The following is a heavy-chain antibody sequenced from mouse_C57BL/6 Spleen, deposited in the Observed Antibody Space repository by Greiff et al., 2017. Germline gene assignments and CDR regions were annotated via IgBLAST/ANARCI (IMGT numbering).Heavy chain of an antibody. CDR1: GFSLTSYG. J-gene: IGHJ4*01. V-gene: IGHV2-5*01. CDR2: IWRGGST. CDR3: AKALSYYGSSYVEAMDY. D-gene: IGHD1-1*01. Sequence: VQVVESGPGLVQPSQSLSITCTVSGFSLTSYGVHWVRQSPGKGLEWLGVIWRGGSTDYNAAFMSRLSITKDNSKSQVFFKMNRLQADDTAIYYCAKALSYYGSSYVEAMDYWGQGTSVTVSS.